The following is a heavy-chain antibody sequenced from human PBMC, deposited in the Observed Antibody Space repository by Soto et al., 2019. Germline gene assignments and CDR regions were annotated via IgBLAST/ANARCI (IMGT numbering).Heavy chain of an antibody. CDR1: GGTFSSYT. CDR2: IIPILGIA. CDR3: ARAEWSPDYLGTNWFDP. D-gene: IGHD4-17*01. Sequence: QVQLVQSGAEVKKPGSSVKVSCKASGGTFSSYTISWVRQAPGQGLEWMGRIIPILGIANYAQKFQVRVTITAAKSTSTAYMELSSLRSEYTAVYYCARAEWSPDYLGTNWFDPWGQGTLVTVSS. J-gene: IGHJ5*02. V-gene: IGHV1-69*02.